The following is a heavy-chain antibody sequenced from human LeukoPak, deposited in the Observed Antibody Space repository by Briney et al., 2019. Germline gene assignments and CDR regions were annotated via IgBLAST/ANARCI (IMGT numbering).Heavy chain of an antibody. D-gene: IGHD3/OR15-3a*01. CDR3: ARWNYDIWTGHRYFDY. CDR1: GGSISSYY. V-gene: IGHV4-59*01. J-gene: IGHJ4*02. CDR2: IYYSGMT. Sequence: SEPLSLTCTVPGGSISSYYWSWIRQPPGKGLEWLGYIYYSGMTNYNPSLKSRVTISVDTSKNQFSLRLSSVTAADTAMYYCARWNYDIWTGHRYFDYWGQGTLVIASS.